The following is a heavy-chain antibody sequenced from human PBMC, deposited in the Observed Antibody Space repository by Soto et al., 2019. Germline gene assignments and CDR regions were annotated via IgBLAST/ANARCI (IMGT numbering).Heavy chain of an antibody. J-gene: IGHJ6*02. CDR2: ISYDGSNK. CDR3: AKEADGMDV. Sequence: GESLKISCAASGFTFSSYGMHWVRQAPGKGLEWVAVISYDGSNKYYADSVKGRFTISRDNSKNTLYLQMNSLRAEDTAVYYCAKEADGMDVWGQGTTVTVSS. V-gene: IGHV3-30*18. CDR1: GFTFSSYG.